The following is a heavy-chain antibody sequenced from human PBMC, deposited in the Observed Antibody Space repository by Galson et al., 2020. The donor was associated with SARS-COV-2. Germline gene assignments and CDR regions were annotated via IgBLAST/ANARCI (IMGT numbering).Heavy chain of an antibody. D-gene: IGHD2-15*01. CDR1: GYSFRSYW. J-gene: IGHJ6*03. Sequence: HGESLKISCTGSGYSFRSYWINWVRQMPGKGLEWMGRIDPSDSHTDYSPSFQGHVTISADKSSSTVYLQWSSLKASDTAIYFCARRGNIEDYHNWDYYYYMDVWGRGTTVTVSS. CDR3: ARRGNIEDYHNWDYYYYMDV. CDR2: IDPSDSHT. V-gene: IGHV5-10-1*01.